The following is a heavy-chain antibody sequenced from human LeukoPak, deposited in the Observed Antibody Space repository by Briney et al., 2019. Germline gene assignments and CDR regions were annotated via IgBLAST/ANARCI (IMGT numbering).Heavy chain of an antibody. CDR3: ARGTVAGKAPY. V-gene: IGHV3-48*01. D-gene: IGHD6-19*01. J-gene: IGHJ4*02. CDR1: GFTFSSHS. CDR2: ISSSGSTI. Sequence: GGSLRLSCEASGFTFSSHSMNWVRQAPGKGLEWVSYISSSGSTIYYADSVKGRFSISRDNAKNPLHLQMNSLRAEDTAVYYCARGTVAGKAPYWGQGTLVTVSS.